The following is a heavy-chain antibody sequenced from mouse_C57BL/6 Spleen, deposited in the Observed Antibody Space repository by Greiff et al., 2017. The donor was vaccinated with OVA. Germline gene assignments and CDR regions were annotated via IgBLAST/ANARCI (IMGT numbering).Heavy chain of an antibody. D-gene: IGHD4-1*01. CDR2: INPNYGTT. CDR3: ARGLTGTDAMDY. J-gene: IGHJ4*01. Sequence: EVQLVESGPELVKPGASVKISCKASGYSFTDYNMNWVKQSNGKSLEWIGVINPNYGTTSYNQKFKGKATFTVDQSSSTAYMQLNSLTSEDSAVYYCARGLTGTDAMDYWGQGTSVTVSS. V-gene: IGHV1-39*01. CDR1: GYSFTDYN.